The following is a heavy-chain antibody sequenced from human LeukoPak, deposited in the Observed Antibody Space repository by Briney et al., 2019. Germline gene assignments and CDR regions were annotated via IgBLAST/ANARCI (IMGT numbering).Heavy chain of an antibody. J-gene: IGHJ4*02. Sequence: GGSLRLSCAASGFTFSSYAMSWVRQAPGKGLEWVSAISGSGGSTYYADSVKGRFTISRDNSKNTLYLQMNSLRAEDTAVYYCAKQGDIVVVPAAISFDYWGQGTLVTVSS. CDR1: GFTFSSYA. V-gene: IGHV3-23*01. D-gene: IGHD2-2*02. CDR3: AKQGDIVVVPAAISFDY. CDR2: ISGSGGST.